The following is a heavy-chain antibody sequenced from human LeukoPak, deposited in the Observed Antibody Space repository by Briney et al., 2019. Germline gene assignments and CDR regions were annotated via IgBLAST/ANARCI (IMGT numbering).Heavy chain of an antibody. CDR3: ARGRVRLPSRGYYMDV. D-gene: IGHD6-25*01. J-gene: IGHJ6*03. CDR2: IIPIFCTA. CDR1: GGTFSSYA. V-gene: IGHV1-69*06. Sequence: GASVKVSCKASGGTFSSYAISWVRQAPGQGLEWMGGIIPIFCTANYAQKFQGRATITADKSTSTAYMELSSLRSEDTAVYYCARGRVRLPSRGYYMDVWGKGTTVTVSS.